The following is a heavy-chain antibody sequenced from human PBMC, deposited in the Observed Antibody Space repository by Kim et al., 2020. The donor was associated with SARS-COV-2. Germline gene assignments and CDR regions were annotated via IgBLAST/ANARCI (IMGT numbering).Heavy chain of an antibody. J-gene: IGHJ2*01. Sequence: GGSLRLSCAASGFTFDDYGMSWVRQAPGKGLEWVSGINWNGGSTGYADSVKGRFTISRDNAKNSLYLQMNSLRAEDTALYHCARDLGCTNGVCYPSGFDLWGRGTLVTVSS. CDR3: ARDLGCTNGVCYPSGFDL. V-gene: IGHV3-20*01. CDR1: GFTFDDYG. CDR2: INWNGGST. D-gene: IGHD2-8*01.